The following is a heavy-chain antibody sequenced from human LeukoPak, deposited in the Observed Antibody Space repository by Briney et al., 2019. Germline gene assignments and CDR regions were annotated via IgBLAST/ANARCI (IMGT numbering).Heavy chain of an antibody. D-gene: IGHD3-9*01. V-gene: IGHV1-69*06. CDR3: ARDLPSYDILTGSYHDP. Sequence: ASVKVSCKASGGTFSSYAISWVRQAPGQGLEWMGGIIPIFGTANYAQKFQGRVTITADKSTSTAYMELSSLRSEDTAVYYCARDLPSYDILTGSYHDPWGQGTLVTVSS. CDR2: IIPIFGTA. CDR1: GGTFSSYA. J-gene: IGHJ5*02.